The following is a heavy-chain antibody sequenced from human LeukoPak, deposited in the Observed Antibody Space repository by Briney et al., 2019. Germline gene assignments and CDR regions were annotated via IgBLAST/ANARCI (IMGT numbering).Heavy chain of an antibody. D-gene: IGHD3-3*01. J-gene: IGHJ4*02. V-gene: IGHV3-23*01. Sequence: GGSLRLSCAASGFTFSSYAMSWVRQAPGKGLEWVSAISGSGGSTYYADSVKGRFTISRDNSKNTLYLQMNSLRAEDTAVYYCAKDLPYYDFWSGSANGIDYWGQGTLVTVSS. CDR1: GFTFSSYA. CDR3: AKDLPYYDFWSGSANGIDY. CDR2: ISGSGGST.